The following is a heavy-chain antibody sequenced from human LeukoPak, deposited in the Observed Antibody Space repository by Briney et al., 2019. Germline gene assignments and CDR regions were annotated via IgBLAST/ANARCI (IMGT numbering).Heavy chain of an antibody. J-gene: IGHJ4*02. Sequence: GGTLRLSCAASGFTFSSYGMSWVRQAPGRGLEWVSAISGSGGSTYYADSVKGRFTISRDNSKNTLYLQMNSLRAEDTAVYYCAKESVAGPPFDYWGQGTLVTVSS. CDR2: ISGSGGST. V-gene: IGHV3-23*01. CDR3: AKESVAGPPFDY. D-gene: IGHD6-19*01. CDR1: GFTFSSYG.